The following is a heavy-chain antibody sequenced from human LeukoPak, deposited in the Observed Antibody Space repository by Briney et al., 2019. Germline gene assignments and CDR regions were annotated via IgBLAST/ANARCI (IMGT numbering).Heavy chain of an antibody. CDR2: IHDSGYS. CDR1: GGSIGNYY. V-gene: IGHV4-59*01. Sequence: SETLSLTCTVSGGSIGNYYWSWIRQTPGKGLQWIGYIHDSGYSNSNPSLKSRVTMSLGTSKNQFSLKLTSVTAADTAVYYCARDLSTGTTVYWFDPWGQGTLVTVSS. D-gene: IGHD1-1*01. J-gene: IGHJ5*02. CDR3: ARDLSTGTTVYWFDP.